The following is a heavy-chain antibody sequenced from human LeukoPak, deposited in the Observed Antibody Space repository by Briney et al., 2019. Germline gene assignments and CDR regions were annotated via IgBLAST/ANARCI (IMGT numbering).Heavy chain of an antibody. CDR3: ARAGGPVTPYYFDY. J-gene: IGHJ4*02. CDR1: GFTFSSYG. Sequence: PGGSLRLSCAASGFTFSSYGMHWVRQAPGKGLEWVAVISYDGSNKYYADSVKGRFTISRDNAQNSLYLQMNSLRAEDTAVYYCARAGGPVTPYYFDYWGQGTLVTVSS. CDR2: ISYDGSNK. V-gene: IGHV3-30*03. D-gene: IGHD4-17*01.